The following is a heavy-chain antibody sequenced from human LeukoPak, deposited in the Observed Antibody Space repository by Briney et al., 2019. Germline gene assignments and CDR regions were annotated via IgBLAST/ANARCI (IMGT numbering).Heavy chain of an antibody. CDR1: GYTFTSYG. J-gene: IGHJ6*03. Sequence: ASVKVSCKASGYTFTSYGISWVRQAPGQGLECMGWISAYNGNTNYAQKLQGRVTMTTDTSTSTAYMELRSLRSDDTAVYYCARDMGAAYYYYYYMDFWGKGTTVTVSS. CDR2: ISAYNGNT. V-gene: IGHV1-18*01. D-gene: IGHD1-26*01. CDR3: ARDMGAAYYYYYYMDF.